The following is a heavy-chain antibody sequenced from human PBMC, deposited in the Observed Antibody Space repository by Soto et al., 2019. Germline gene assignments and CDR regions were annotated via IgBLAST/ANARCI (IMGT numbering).Heavy chain of an antibody. CDR3: ARDRGSYALDY. J-gene: IGHJ4*02. V-gene: IGHV1-18*01. D-gene: IGHD1-26*01. CDR2: ISAYNGNA. Sequence: QVQLVQSGSEVKKPGASVKVSCKASGYTFTSYGIICVRPATGKGLEWMGWISAYNGNANYAQKHQGRVTMTTDTATSTAYMELRSLRSDATAVYYCARDRGSYALDYWCQGTLVTVSS. CDR1: GYTFTSYG.